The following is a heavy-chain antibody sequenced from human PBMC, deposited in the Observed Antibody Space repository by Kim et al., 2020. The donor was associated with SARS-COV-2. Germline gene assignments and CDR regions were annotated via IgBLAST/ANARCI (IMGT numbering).Heavy chain of an antibody. CDR3: ARVAMGYYYGSGTYSKDYFDH. D-gene: IGHD3-10*01. J-gene: IGHJ4*02. V-gene: IGHV3-33*01. CDR2: ISSDGSNK. Sequence: GGSLRLSCAASGFTFSTYDMHWVRQAPGKGLEWVAVISSDGSNKNYADSLKGRFTISRDNSKNTLFLQMSSLRAEDTAMYYCARVAMGYYYGSGTYSKDYFDHWGQGILATVSS. CDR1: GFTFSTYD.